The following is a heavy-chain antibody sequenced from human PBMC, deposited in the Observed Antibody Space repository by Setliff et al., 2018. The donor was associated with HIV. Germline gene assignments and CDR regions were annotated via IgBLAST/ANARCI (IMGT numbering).Heavy chain of an antibody. CDR2: IYTSGGT. Sequence: SETLSLTCTVSGGSISSGSYYWSWIRQPAGKGLEWIGRIYTSGGTNYNPSLKSRVTISVDTSKNQFSLKLSSVTAADTAVYYCASSMGSHDAFDIWGQGTMVTVSS. J-gene: IGHJ3*02. CDR1: GGSISSGSYY. V-gene: IGHV4-61*02. CDR3: ASSMGSHDAFDI. D-gene: IGHD2-8*01.